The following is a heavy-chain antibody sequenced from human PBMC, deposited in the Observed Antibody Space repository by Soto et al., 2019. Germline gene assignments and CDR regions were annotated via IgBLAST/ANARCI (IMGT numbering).Heavy chain of an antibody. CDR1: GGSISSSSYY. Sequence: SETLSLTCTVSGGSISSSSYYWGWIRQPPGKGLEWIGSIYYSGSTYYNPSLKSRVTISVDTSKNQFSLKLSSVTAADTAVYYCAGATGGYGSGSLFSMDVWGKGTTVTVSS. J-gene: IGHJ6*03. CDR3: AGATGGYGSGSLFSMDV. CDR2: IYYSGST. V-gene: IGHV4-39*01. D-gene: IGHD3-10*01.